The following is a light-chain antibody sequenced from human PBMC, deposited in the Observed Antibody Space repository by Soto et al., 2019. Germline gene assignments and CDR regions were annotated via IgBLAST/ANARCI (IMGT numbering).Light chain of an antibody. CDR2: DAT. CDR3: LQRESWLT. J-gene: IGKJ4*01. CDR1: QSVDIY. V-gene: IGKV3-11*01. Sequence: EIVLTQSPATLSLSPGERATLCCRASQSVDIYLAWYQHQPGQAPRLLIYDATNRATGIPARFSGSGSGTDFTLTISSLEPEDFAVYYCLQRESWLTFGGGTRVEIK.